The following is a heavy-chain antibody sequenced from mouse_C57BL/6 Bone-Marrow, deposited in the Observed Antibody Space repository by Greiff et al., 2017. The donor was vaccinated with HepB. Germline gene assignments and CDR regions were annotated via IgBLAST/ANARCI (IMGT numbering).Heavy chain of an antibody. CDR1: GYTFTDYY. V-gene: IGHV1-26*01. CDR2: INPNNGGT. CDR3: ARALLRSWYFDV. D-gene: IGHD1-1*01. Sequence: VQLKQSGPELVKPGASVKISCKASGYTFTDYYMNWVKQSHGKSLEWIGDINPNNGGTSYNQKFKGKATLTVDKSSSTAYMELRSLTSEDSAVYYCARALLRSWYFDVWGTGTTVTVSS. J-gene: IGHJ1*03.